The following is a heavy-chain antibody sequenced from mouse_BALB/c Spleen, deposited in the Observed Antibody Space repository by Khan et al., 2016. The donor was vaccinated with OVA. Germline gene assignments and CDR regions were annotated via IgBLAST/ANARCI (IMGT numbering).Heavy chain of an antibody. V-gene: IGHV1-63*02. Sequence: VQLQQSGAELVRPGTSVKMSCKAAGYTFTNYWIGWVKQRPGHGLEWIGDIFPGGGYTNYNEKFKGKATLTADTSSSTAYMQLSSPTSEDSAIYYWARRGAARATWDYFDYWGQGTTLTVSS. J-gene: IGHJ2*01. CDR3: ARRGAARATWDYFDY. CDR2: IFPGGGYT. CDR1: GYTFTNYW. D-gene: IGHD3-1*01.